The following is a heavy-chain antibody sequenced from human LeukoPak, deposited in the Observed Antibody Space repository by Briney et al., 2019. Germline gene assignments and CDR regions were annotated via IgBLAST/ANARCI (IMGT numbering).Heavy chain of an antibody. J-gene: IGHJ4*02. D-gene: IGHD6-13*01. V-gene: IGHV4-59*11. CDR2: IFGSGDT. Sequence: SETLSLTCSVSGASLNGRYWSWLRQPPGRTLEWIGYIFGSGDTDYNPSLKSRVTMSLDTSRNHFSLKLTSVTAADTARYYCASRPPGSTWYGVFDYWSQGMLVTVSS. CDR3: ASRPPGSTWYGVFDY. CDR1: GASLNGRY.